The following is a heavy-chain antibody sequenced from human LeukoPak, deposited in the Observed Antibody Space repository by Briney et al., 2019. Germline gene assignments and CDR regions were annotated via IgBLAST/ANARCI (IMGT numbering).Heavy chain of an antibody. CDR2: INHSGST. Sequence: GSLRLSCAASGFTFSNAWMSWIRQPPGKGLEWIGEINHSGSTNYNPSLKSRVTISVDTSKNQFSLKLSSVTAADTAVYYCARNKWEVVPAPGSYFDYWGQGTLVTVSS. D-gene: IGHD2-2*01. CDR1: GFTFSNAW. J-gene: IGHJ4*02. CDR3: ARNKWEVVPAPGSYFDY. V-gene: IGHV4-34*01.